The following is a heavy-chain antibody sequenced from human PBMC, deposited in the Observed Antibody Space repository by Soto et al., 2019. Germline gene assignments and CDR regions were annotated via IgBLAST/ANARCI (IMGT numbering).Heavy chain of an antibody. Sequence: SLRLSCAASGFTFSSYWMSWVRQAPGKGLEWVANIKQDGSEKYYVDSVKGRFTISRDNAKNSLYLQMNSLRAEDTAVYYCARAPLRFLEWLLSDYFDYWGQGTLVTVSS. CDR3: ARAPLRFLEWLLSDYFDY. J-gene: IGHJ4*02. D-gene: IGHD3-3*01. CDR1: GFTFSSYW. CDR2: IKQDGSEK. V-gene: IGHV3-7*01.